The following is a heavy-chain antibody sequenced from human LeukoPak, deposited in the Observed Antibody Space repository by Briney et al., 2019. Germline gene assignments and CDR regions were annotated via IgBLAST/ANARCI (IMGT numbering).Heavy chain of an antibody. CDR3: ARDHHCSSTSCYPDWDYYYMDV. D-gene: IGHD2-2*01. CDR1: GGSISSYY. V-gene: IGHV4-4*07. CDR2: IYTSGST. Sequence: SETLSLTCTVSGGSISSYYWSWIRQPAGKGLEWIGRIYTSGSTNYNPSLKSRVTMSVDTSKNQFSLKLSSVTAADTAVYYCARDHHCSSTSCYPDWDYYYMDVWGKGTTVTVSS. J-gene: IGHJ6*03.